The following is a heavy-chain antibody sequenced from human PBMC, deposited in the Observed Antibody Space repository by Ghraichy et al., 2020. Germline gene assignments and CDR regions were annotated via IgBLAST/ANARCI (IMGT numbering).Heavy chain of an antibody. J-gene: IGHJ4*02. Sequence: GESLNISCEASGFPFSHYGMHWVRQPLGKGLEAVAVITYDGSTEYYADSVKGRFAISRDDSRNTLYLQMNSLRAEDTAVYFCARAKGGAGITPTYVDNWGLGTLVTVSS. CDR3: ARAKGGAGITPTYVDN. V-gene: IGHV3-33*01. CDR2: ITYDGSTE. D-gene: IGHD1-14*01. CDR1: GFPFSHYG.